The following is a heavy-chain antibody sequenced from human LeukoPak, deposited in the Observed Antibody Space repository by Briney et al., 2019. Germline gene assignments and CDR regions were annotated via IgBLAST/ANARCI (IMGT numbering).Heavy chain of an antibody. Sequence: GRSLRLSCAASGFTFSSYAMHWVRQAPGKGLEWVAVISYDGSNKYYADSVKGRFTISRDNSKNTLYLQMNSLRAEDTAVYYCARDPNQLYYFDYWGQGTLVTVSS. CDR1: GFTFSSYA. D-gene: IGHD3-10*01. V-gene: IGHV3-30-3*01. CDR2: ISYDGSNK. CDR3: ARDPNQLYYFDY. J-gene: IGHJ4*02.